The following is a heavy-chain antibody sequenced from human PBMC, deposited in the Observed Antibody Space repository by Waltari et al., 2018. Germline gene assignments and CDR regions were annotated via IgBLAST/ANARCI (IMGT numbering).Heavy chain of an antibody. J-gene: IGHJ4*02. CDR3: ASSSDAGDY. CDR2: INQSGST. D-gene: IGHD6-13*01. CDR1: GGSFSDYY. Sequence: QVQLQQWGAGLVKPSETLSLTCAVYGGSFSDYYWIWTRQPPGKGLEWIGEINQSGSTKYNPSLKSRVTISVDRSKNQFSLNLRSVTAADTAVYYCASSSDAGDYWGQGTLVTVSS. V-gene: IGHV4-34*01.